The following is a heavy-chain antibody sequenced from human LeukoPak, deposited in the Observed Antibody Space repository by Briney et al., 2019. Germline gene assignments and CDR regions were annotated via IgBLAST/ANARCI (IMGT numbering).Heavy chain of an antibody. Sequence: PSETLSLTCGVSGGSISSGYWWSWVRPSPGKGLEWIAEIHHSGSANYNPSLKSRVTISVDTSKDQFSLKLNSVTAADTAVYYCARDQDYYGSGSYGPDHWGQGILVTVSS. CDR3: ARDQDYYGSGSYGPDH. J-gene: IGHJ5*02. V-gene: IGHV4-4*02. CDR1: GGSISSGYW. D-gene: IGHD3-10*01. CDR2: IHHSGSA.